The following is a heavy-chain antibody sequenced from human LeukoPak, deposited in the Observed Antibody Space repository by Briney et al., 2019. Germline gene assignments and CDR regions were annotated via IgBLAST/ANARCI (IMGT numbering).Heavy chain of an antibody. CDR2: TYYSGTT. J-gene: IGHJ5*02. Sequence: SETLSLTCTVSGGSISSYYWSWIRQPPGKGLEWIGYTYYSGTTNCNPSLKSRVTISVDTSKNQFSLKLSSVTAADTAVYYCARGYSSTYGRFDPWGQGTLVTVSS. CDR3: ARGYSSTYGRFDP. D-gene: IGHD6-13*01. CDR1: GGSISSYY. V-gene: IGHV4-59*01.